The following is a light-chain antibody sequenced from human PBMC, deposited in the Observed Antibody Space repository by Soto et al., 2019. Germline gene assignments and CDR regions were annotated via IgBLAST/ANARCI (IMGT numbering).Light chain of an antibody. J-gene: IGKJ1*01. CDR2: GAF. CDR1: QSVSSN. Sequence: EILMTQSPVTLSVSPGERATLSCRASQSVSSNLAWYQQKPGQAPSLLIYGAFARATGIPARFSGTGSGTEFTLTISSLQSEDFAVYYCQHYYNWPRTFGQGTKVDIK. CDR3: QHYYNWPRT. V-gene: IGKV3-15*01.